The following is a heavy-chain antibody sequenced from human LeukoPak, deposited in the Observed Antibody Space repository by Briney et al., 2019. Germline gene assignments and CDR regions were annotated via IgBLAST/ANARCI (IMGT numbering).Heavy chain of an antibody. CDR2: IKQDGSEK. CDR3: ARARYSGPDY. V-gene: IGHV3-7*01. Sequence: GGSLRLSCAASVFTFSSYWMSWVRQAPGKGLEWVANIKQDGSEKYYVDSVKGRFTISRDNAKNSLYLQMNSPRAEDTAVYYCARARYSGPDYWGQGTLVTVSS. J-gene: IGHJ4*02. CDR1: VFTFSSYW. D-gene: IGHD1-1*01.